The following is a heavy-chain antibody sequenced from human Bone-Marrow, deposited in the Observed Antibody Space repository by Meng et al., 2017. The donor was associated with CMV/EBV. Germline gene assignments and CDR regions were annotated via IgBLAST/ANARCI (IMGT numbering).Heavy chain of an antibody. Sequence: ASVKVSCKASGYTFTGYYIHWVRQAPGQGLEWMGWINPNSGGTNSAQKFQGRVTMTRDTSISTAYMELSGLTSDDTAVYYCARDLNPSGIYSFDYWGQGTLVTVSS. V-gene: IGHV1-2*02. D-gene: IGHD1-26*01. J-gene: IGHJ4*02. CDR1: GYTFTGYY. CDR2: INPNSGGT. CDR3: ARDLNPSGIYSFDY.